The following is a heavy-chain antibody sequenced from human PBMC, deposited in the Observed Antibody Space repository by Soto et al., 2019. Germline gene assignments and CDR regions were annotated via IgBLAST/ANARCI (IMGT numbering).Heavy chain of an antibody. Sequence: PSETLSLTCTVSGGSISSGGYYWSWIRQHPGKGLEWIGYIYYSGSTYYNPSLKSRVTISVDTSKNQFSLKLSSVTAADTAVYYCARAGISLPRGFWSGYYGGINWFDPWGQGTLATVSS. V-gene: IGHV4-31*03. CDR3: ARAGISLPRGFWSGYYGGINWFDP. CDR2: IYYSGST. CDR1: GGSISSGGYY. D-gene: IGHD3-3*01. J-gene: IGHJ5*02.